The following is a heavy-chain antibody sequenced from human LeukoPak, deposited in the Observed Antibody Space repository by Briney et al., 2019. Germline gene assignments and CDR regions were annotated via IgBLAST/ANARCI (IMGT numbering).Heavy chain of an antibody. CDR1: GYIFTSYW. CDR3: ARSGTARGIDAFDI. Sequence: GESLKISCNGSGYIFTSYWIGWVRQMPGKGLEWMGIIYPGDSDTRYSPSFQGQVTISADKSISTAYLQWSILKASDTAMYYCARSGTARGIDAFDIWGQGTMVTVSS. D-gene: IGHD3-10*01. J-gene: IGHJ3*02. V-gene: IGHV5-51*01. CDR2: IYPGDSDT.